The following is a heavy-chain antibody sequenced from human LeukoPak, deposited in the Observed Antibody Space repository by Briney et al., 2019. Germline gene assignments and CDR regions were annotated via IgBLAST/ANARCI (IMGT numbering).Heavy chain of an antibody. D-gene: IGHD2-2*01. CDR3: ALSARDIVVVPAA. Sequence: SETLSLTCAVYGGSFSGYYWSWIRQPPGKGLEWIGEINDSGSTNYNPSLKSRVTISVDTSKNQFSLKLSSVTAADTAVYYCALSARDIVVVPAAWGQGTLVTVSS. CDR2: INDSGST. CDR1: GGSFSGYY. V-gene: IGHV4-34*01. J-gene: IGHJ4*02.